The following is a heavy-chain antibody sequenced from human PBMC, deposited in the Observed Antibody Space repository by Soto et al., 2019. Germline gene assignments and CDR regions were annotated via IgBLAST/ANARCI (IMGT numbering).Heavy chain of an antibody. J-gene: IGHJ5*02. D-gene: IGHD2-21*01. CDR3: VRVSAVGDTIWFDP. CDR2: IDWDADK. CDR1: GFSLTTPGVR. Sequence: SGPTLVNPTQTLTLTCTFSGFSLTTPGVRVSWIRQPPGKALEWLARIDWDADKFYSTPLRTRLTISKVTSKNQVVLTMTNMDPVDTATYYCVRVSAVGDTIWFDPWGQGTLVTVSS. V-gene: IGHV2-70*04.